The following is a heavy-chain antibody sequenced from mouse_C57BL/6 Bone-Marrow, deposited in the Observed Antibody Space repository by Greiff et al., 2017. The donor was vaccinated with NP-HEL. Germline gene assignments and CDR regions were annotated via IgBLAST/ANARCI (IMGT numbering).Heavy chain of an antibody. Sequence: VQLQESGPGLVKPSQSLSLTCSVTGYSITSGYYWNWIRQFPGNKLEWMGYISYDGSNNYNPSLKNRISITRDTSKNQFFLKLNSVTTEDTATYYCARDRYYGNYVGFAYWGQGTLVTVSA. CDR3: ARDRYYGNYVGFAY. CDR1: GYSITSGYY. D-gene: IGHD2-1*01. CDR2: ISYDGSN. J-gene: IGHJ3*01. V-gene: IGHV3-6*01.